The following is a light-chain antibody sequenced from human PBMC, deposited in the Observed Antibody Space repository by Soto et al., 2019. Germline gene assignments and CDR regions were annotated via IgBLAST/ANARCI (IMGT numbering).Light chain of an antibody. CDR1: QTFSRW. CDR2: KAS. CDR3: QHYNSYSEA. V-gene: IGKV1-5*03. J-gene: IGKJ1*01. Sequence: DLQMTQSPSTLSGSLGDRGTITCRARQTFSRWLAWYQQKPGKAPKLLIYKASTLKSGVPSRFSGSGSGTEFTLTISSLQPDDFANYYCQHYNSYSEAFGQGTKVDIK.